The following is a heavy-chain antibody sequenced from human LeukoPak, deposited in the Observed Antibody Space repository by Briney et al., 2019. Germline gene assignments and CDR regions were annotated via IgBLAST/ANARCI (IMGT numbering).Heavy chain of an antibody. CDR3: ARGPWIVGFDHYHMDV. D-gene: IGHD2-2*03. J-gene: IGHJ6*03. Sequence: SETLSLTCTVSGGSINHYFWSWIRQPAGKGLEWIGRVYSNESTTYNPSLRSRLTMSIGTSKDQFSLKLTSVTAADTAVYYCARGPWIVGFDHYHMDVWGKGTTVTVSS. CDR2: VYSNEST. V-gene: IGHV4-4*07. CDR1: GGSINHYF.